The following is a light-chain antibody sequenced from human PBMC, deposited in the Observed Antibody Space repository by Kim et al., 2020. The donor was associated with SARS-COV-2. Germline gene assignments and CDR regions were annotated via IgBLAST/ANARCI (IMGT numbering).Light chain of an antibody. CDR3: YSAADNNLGV. V-gene: IGLV3-27*01. Sequence: SYELTQPSSVSVSPGQTARITCSGDVLAKKYARWFQQKPGQAPVLVIYKDSERPSGIPERFSGSSSGTTVTLTISGAQVEDEADYYCYSAADNNLGVFGTGTKSPS. CDR2: KDS. J-gene: IGLJ1*01. CDR1: VLAKKY.